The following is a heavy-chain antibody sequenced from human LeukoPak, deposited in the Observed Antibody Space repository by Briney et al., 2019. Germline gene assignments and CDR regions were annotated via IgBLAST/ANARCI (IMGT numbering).Heavy chain of an antibody. CDR2: IFYSGST. CDR1: GGSISSSSYY. Sequence: SETLSLTCTVSGGSISSSSYYWGWIRQPPGKGLEWIGNIFYSGSTYYNPSLKSRVTISVDTSKNQFSLKLSSVTAADTAVYYCARHWGYYYGSGSYYNDIYYFDYWGQGTLVTVSS. D-gene: IGHD3-10*01. J-gene: IGHJ4*02. CDR3: ARHWGYYYGSGSYYNDIYYFDY. V-gene: IGHV4-39*01.